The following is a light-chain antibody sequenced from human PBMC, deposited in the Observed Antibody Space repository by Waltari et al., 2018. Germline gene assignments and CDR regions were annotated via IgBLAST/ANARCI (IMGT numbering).Light chain of an antibody. CDR3: QQRNNWPPWT. V-gene: IGKV3-11*01. J-gene: IGKJ1*01. CDR2: DAA. CDR1: QMVSSD. Sequence: CRASQMVSSDLAWYQKKPGQAPRLLIYDAAKRATGIPARFSGCGSGTDFTLTISSLEPEDFAVYYCQQRNNWPPWTFGQGTTVEFK.